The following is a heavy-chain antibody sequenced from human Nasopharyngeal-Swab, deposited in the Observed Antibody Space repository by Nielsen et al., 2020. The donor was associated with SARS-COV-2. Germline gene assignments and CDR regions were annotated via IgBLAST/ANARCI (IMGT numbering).Heavy chain of an antibody. CDR2: INHSGST. CDR1: GGSFSGYY. D-gene: IGHD6-6*01. Sequence: SETLSLTCAVYGGSFSGYYWSWIRRPPGKGLEWIGEINHSGSTNYNPSLKSRVTISVDTSKNQFSLKLSSVTAADTAVYYCARGGGEAARYYFDYWGQGTLVTVSS. CDR3: ARGGGEAARYYFDY. J-gene: IGHJ4*02. V-gene: IGHV4-34*01.